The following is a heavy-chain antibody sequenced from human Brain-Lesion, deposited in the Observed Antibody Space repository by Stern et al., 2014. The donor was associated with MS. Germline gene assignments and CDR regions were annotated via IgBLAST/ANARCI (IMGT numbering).Heavy chain of an antibody. CDR2: FAPEDGET. Sequence: VQLEESGAEVKKPGASVKVSCKVSGYTLTELSMHWVRQAPRKGLEWMVGFAPEDGETIYAQKFQGRDTMTEDTSTDTAYMELSSLRSEDTAVYYCATLSPGAGGNYYRHFDYWGQGTLVTVSS. CDR1: GYTLTELS. J-gene: IGHJ4*02. V-gene: IGHV1-24*01. D-gene: IGHD1-26*01. CDR3: ATLSPGAGGNYYRHFDY.